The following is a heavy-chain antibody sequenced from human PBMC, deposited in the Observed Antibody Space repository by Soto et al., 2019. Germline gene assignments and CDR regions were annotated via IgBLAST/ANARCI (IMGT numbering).Heavy chain of an antibody. J-gene: IGHJ4*02. Sequence: GESLKISCKGSGYRFTSYWIGWVRQMPGKGLEWVGIIYPGDSDARYSPSFQGQVTISVDKSNNTAYLHWSRLKAPDTAIYYCARQSDYSGAYWPYWGQGTLVTVSS. CDR3: ARQSDYSGAYWPY. V-gene: IGHV5-51*01. CDR2: IYPGDSDA. D-gene: IGHD1-26*01. CDR1: GYRFTSYW.